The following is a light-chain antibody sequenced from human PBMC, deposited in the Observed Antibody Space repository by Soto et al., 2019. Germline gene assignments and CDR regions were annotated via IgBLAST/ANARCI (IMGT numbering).Light chain of an antibody. Sequence: QSALTQPRSVSGSPGQSVTISCTGTSSDVGHYNFVSWYQQHPGKAPKLMIYDVTKRPSGVPDRFSGSRSGNTASLTISGLQAEDEAHYYCCSYAPSYTLVFGGGTKLTVL. J-gene: IGLJ3*02. CDR1: SSDVGHYNF. CDR3: CSYAPSYTLV. CDR2: DVT. V-gene: IGLV2-11*01.